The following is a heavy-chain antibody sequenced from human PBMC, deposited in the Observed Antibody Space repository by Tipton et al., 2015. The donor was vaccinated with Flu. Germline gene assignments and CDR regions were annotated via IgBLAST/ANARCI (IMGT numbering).Heavy chain of an antibody. CDR1: GFTFSNYW. D-gene: IGHD2-15*01. J-gene: IGHJ3*02. CDR3: ARANCNGAGCQGFDPFDI. V-gene: IGHV3-74*01. Sequence: SLRLSCAASGFTFSNYWMNWVRQAPGKGLVWVSRIYNDGSRTTYADSVKDRFTISRDNARNTVSLQMNSLRAEDTAVYFCARANCNGAGCQGFDPFDIWGQGTMVTVSS. CDR2: IYNDGSRT.